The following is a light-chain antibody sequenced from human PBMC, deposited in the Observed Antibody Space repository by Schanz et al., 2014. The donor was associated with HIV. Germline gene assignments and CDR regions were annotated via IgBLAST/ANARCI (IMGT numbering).Light chain of an antibody. Sequence: DIQMTQSPSSLSASVGDRVTLTCRASQDISISLNWYQQKPGKAPQLLIYASSLLHTGVPSRFSGSGSGTHFTLTITGLQFEDFATYYCQQSYSATPYTFGQGTKVEIK. CDR1: QDISIS. V-gene: IGKV1-39*01. J-gene: IGKJ2*01. CDR3: QQSYSATPYT. CDR2: ASS.